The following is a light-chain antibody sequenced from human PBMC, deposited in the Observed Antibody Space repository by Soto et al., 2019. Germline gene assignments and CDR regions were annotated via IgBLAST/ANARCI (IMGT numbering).Light chain of an antibody. CDR3: QQYNNWPT. J-gene: IGKJ1*01. Sequence: EIVLTQSPGTLSLSPGERATLSCRASQSVSNNYLAWYQQKPGQAPRLLIYGASNRATGIPARFSGSGSGTDFTLTISSLQSEDFAVYYCQQYNNWPTFGQGTKVDIK. CDR2: GAS. CDR1: QSVSNN. V-gene: IGKV3D-15*01.